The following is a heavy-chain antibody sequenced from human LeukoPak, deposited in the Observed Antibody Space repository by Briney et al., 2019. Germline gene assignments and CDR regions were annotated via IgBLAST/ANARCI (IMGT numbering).Heavy chain of an antibody. CDR1: GFTVSSNY. CDR2: IYSGGST. J-gene: IGHJ6*02. Sequence: QSGGSLRLSCAASGFTVSSNYMSWVRQAPGKGLEWVSVIYSGGSTYYADSVKGRFTISRDNSKNTLYLQMNSLRAEDTAVYYCARGFKLRQTYYYGMDVWGQGTTVTVSS. CDR3: ARGFKLRQTYYYGMDV. V-gene: IGHV3-53*01. D-gene: IGHD4-17*01.